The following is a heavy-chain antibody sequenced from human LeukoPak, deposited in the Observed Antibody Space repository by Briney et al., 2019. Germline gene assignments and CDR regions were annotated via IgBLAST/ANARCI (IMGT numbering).Heavy chain of an antibody. CDR1: GFTFSSYA. Sequence: GGSLRHSCAASGFTFSSYAMSCVRQAPGKGLEWVSAISGSGGSTYYADSVKGRFNISRDNSKNTLYLQMNSLRAEDTAVYYCAKVVGYYDSSGYTSPLNPTPIDYWGQGTLVTVSS. J-gene: IGHJ4*02. V-gene: IGHV3-23*01. D-gene: IGHD3-22*01. CDR3: AKVVGYYDSSGYTSPLNPTPIDY. CDR2: ISGSGGST.